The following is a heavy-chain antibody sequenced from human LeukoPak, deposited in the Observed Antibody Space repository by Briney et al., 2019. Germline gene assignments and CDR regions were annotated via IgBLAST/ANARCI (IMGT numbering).Heavy chain of an antibody. CDR1: GYTFTSYY. Sequence: GASVKVSCKASGYTFTSYYMHWVRQAPGQGLEWMGIINPSGGSTSYAQKFQGRVTMTRDTSTSTVYMELSSLRSEDTAVYYCARDPRYYYGSGSYTKVGAFDIWGQGTMVTVSS. J-gene: IGHJ3*02. V-gene: IGHV1-46*03. D-gene: IGHD3-10*01. CDR2: INPSGGST. CDR3: ARDPRYYYGSGSYTKVGAFDI.